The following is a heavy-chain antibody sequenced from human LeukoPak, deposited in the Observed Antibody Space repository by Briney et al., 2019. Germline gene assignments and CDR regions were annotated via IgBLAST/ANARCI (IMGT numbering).Heavy chain of an antibody. V-gene: IGHV4-59*01. Sequence: NPSETLSLTCTVSGDSISNYYWSWIRQPPGKGLEWIGYIYYSGSTNYNPSLKSRVTISVDTSKNQFSLKLSSVTAADTAVYYCARGYYDFWSGYLNWFDPWGQGTLVTVSS. CDR3: ARGYYDFWSGYLNWFDP. D-gene: IGHD3-3*01. J-gene: IGHJ5*02. CDR1: GDSISNYY. CDR2: IYYSGST.